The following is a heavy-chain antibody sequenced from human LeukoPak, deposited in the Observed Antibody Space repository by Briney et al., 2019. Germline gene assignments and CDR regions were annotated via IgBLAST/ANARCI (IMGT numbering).Heavy chain of an antibody. CDR2: IKQVGGER. CDR1: GSSFSSYL. Sequence: QPGGPLSPSCAASGSSFSSYLMSWVRQAPGKGLEWVAIIKQVGGERYYVDSVKGRFTISRDNAKNSLYLQMNRLRAADTAVYYCVGYSDYWGQGTLVTVSS. J-gene: IGHJ4*02. CDR3: VGYSDY. V-gene: IGHV3-7*01. D-gene: IGHD1-1*01.